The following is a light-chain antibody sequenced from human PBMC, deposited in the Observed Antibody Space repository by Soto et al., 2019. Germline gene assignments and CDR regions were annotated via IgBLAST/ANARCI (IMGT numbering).Light chain of an antibody. CDR3: SSYTSSSTLL. CDR2: DVS. J-gene: IGLJ2*01. V-gene: IGLV2-14*01. CDR1: SSDVGGYDF. Sequence: QSALTQPASVSGYPGQSITISCTGSSSDVGGYDFVSWHQQHPGKAPKIMIYDVSNRPSRVSNRFSGSKSGNTASLTISGLQAEDEADYYCSSYTSSSTLLFGGGTKVTVL.